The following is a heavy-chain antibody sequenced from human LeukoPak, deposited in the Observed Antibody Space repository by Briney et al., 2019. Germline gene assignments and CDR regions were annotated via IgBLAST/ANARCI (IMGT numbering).Heavy chain of an antibody. J-gene: IGHJ4*02. D-gene: IGHD3-22*01. V-gene: IGHV3-21*01. CDR3: ARVRYDSSAYYSLSDS. CDR2: ITRSSIYI. CDR1: GFTFSSYT. Sequence: GGSLRLSCAASGFTFSSYTMNWVRQAPGKGLEWVSSITRSSIYIYYLDSLKGRFTISRDNAKNSLYLQMNSLRAEDTAVYYCARVRYDSSAYYSLSDSWGQGTLVTVSS.